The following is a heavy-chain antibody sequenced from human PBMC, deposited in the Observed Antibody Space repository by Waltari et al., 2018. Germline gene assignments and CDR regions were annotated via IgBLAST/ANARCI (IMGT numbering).Heavy chain of an antibody. CDR2: ISPGDSDT. CDR3: AVSGWYGYYYYGMDV. CDR1: GYSFTSYW. Sequence: EVQLVQSGAEVKKPGESLKISCKGSGYSFTSYWIGWVRQMPGKGREWMGIISPGDSDTRDSPSFQGQVPISADKSISTAYLQWSSLKASDTAMYYCAVSGWYGYYYYGMDVWGQGTTVTVSS. D-gene: IGHD6-19*01. V-gene: IGHV5-51*01. J-gene: IGHJ6*02.